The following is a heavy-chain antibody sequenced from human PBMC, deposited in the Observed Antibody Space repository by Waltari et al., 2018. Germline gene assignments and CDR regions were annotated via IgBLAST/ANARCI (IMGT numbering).Heavy chain of an antibody. J-gene: IGHJ4*02. CDR1: GGTFSSYA. Sequence: QVPLVQSGAEVKKPGSSVKVSCKASGGTFSSYAISWVRQAPGQGLEWMGGIIPIFGTANYAQKFQGRVTITADESTSTAYMELSSLRSEDTAVYYCAFSPLGGSILPPPYFDYWGQGTLVTVSS. CDR2: IIPIFGTA. D-gene: IGHD1-26*01. CDR3: AFSPLGGSILPPPYFDY. V-gene: IGHV1-69*12.